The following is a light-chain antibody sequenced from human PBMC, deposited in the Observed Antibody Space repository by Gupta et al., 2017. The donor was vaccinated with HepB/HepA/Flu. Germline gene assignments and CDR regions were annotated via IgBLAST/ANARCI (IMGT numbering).Light chain of an antibody. CDR1: QGISSY. CDR3: QQKGSASIT. Sequence: DIQLTQSPSFLSASVGDSVTITCRASQGISSYLSWYQQKPGKAPNVVIYDASTRQSGVPSRFSGSGSGTDFTLTISRLQPEDFATYYCQQKGSASITFGQGTKVDIK. CDR2: DAS. J-gene: IGKJ1*01. V-gene: IGKV1-39*01.